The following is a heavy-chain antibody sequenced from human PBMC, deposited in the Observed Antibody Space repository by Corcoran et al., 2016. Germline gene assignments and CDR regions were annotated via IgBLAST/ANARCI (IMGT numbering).Heavy chain of an antibody. CDR3: SRTGGDDYGALGH. CDR1: GFTFSRYW. CDR2: INSDGSSA. V-gene: IGHV3-74*01. Sequence: EVRLVESGGGLVQPGGSLRLSCAASGFTFSRYWMYWVRQSPGKGLVWVSHINSDGSSAIYADSVKGRFTISRDNAKNTIYLQMNSLRVEDTAVYYCSRTGGDDYGALGHWGQGTLVTVSS. J-gene: IGHJ4*02. D-gene: IGHD4-17*01.